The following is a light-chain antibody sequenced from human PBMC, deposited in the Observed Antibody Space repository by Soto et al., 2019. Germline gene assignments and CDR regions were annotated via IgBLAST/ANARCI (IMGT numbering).Light chain of an antibody. CDR2: AAS. CDR3: QRSFRTPLT. Sequence: DIQMTQSPSSLSASVGDRVTITCRASQSISSYLNWYQQKPGKAPKLLIYAASSLQSGVPSRFSGSGSGTDFTLTISSLQPEDFATYYCQRSFRTPLTSGGGTKVEIK. CDR1: QSISSY. V-gene: IGKV1-39*01. J-gene: IGKJ4*01.